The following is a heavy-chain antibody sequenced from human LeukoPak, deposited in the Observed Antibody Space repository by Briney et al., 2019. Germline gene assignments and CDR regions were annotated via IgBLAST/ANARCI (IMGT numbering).Heavy chain of an antibody. J-gene: IGHJ4*02. CDR1: GFTFSSYS. CDR3: AREQNDYGDYDDY. V-gene: IGHV3-21*01. D-gene: IGHD4-17*01. CDR2: ISSSSSYI. Sequence: GGSLRLSCAASGFTFSSYSMNWVRQAPGKGLEWASSISSSSSYIYYADSVKGRFTISRDNAKNSLYLQMNSLRAEDTAVYYCAREQNDYGDYDDYWGQGTLVTVSS.